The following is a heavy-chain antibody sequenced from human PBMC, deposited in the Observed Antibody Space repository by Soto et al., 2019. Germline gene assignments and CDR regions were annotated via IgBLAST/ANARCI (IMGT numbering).Heavy chain of an antibody. CDR1: GFIFSNYA. Sequence: EVQLLESGGDLVQPGGSLRLSCAASGFIFSNYAMTWVRQAPGKGPEWVSTFTSGGSTYYRDTVKGRFTISRDNSKNPLYLQMNSLRAEDTAVYYCARTDKYNSQSSGCANRFDYWGQGTLVTVSS. D-gene: IGHD3-22*01. CDR3: ARTDKYNSQSSGCANRFDY. V-gene: IGHV3-23*01. J-gene: IGHJ4*02. CDR2: FTSGGST.